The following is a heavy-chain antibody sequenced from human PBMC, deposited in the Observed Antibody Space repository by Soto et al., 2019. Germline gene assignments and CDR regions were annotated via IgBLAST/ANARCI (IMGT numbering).Heavy chain of an antibody. J-gene: IGHJ4*02. D-gene: IGHD2-15*01. CDR3: ARDTPIQRGGSDY. CDR2: IKEDGSEK. CDR1: AFTFRNYW. Sequence: EVQLVESGGDLVQPGGSLRLSCAASAFTFRNYWMSWVRQVPGKGLEWVANIKEDGSEKHYVDSVKGRFTISRDNAKNSLYLQMNSLRAEDTAVYYCARDTPIQRGGSDYWGQGALVTVSS. V-gene: IGHV3-7*01.